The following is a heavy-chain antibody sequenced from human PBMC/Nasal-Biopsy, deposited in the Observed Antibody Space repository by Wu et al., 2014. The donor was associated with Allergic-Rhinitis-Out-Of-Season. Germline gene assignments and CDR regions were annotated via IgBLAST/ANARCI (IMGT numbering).Heavy chain of an antibody. Sequence: TLSLTCTVSGYSISSAYYWGWIRQTPGKGPEWIGSIYYSGTTYYNPSLKSRVSISIEKPKNQFSLTLTSVTTADAAVYYCARSGYTYAFDYWGLGSLVTV. CDR2: IYYSGTT. CDR3: ARSGYTYAFDY. CDR1: GYSISSAYY. V-gene: IGHV4-38-2*02. D-gene: IGHD5-12*01. J-gene: IGHJ4*02.